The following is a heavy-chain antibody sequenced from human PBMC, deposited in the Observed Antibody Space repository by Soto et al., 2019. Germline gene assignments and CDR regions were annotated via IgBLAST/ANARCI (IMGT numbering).Heavy chain of an antibody. D-gene: IGHD6-13*01. V-gene: IGHV1-8*01. Sequence: GASVKVSCKASGYTFTSYDINWVLQATGQGLEWMGWMNPNSGNTGYAQKFQGRVTMTRNTSISTAYMELSSLRSEDTAVYYCARGPGSWYYYYMDVWGKGTTVTVSS. CDR2: MNPNSGNT. CDR3: ARGPGSWYYYYMDV. CDR1: GYTFTSYD. J-gene: IGHJ6*03.